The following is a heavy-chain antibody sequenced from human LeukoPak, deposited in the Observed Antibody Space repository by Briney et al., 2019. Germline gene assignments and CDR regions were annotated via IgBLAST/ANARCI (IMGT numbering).Heavy chain of an antibody. CDR3: ARRSGLGAAAQEYYYYYMDV. Sequence: ASVKVSCKASGYTFTSYAMHWVRQAPGQRLEWMGWINAGNGNTKYSQKFQGRVTITRDTSASTAYMELSSLRSEDTAVYYCARRSGLGAAAQEYYYYYMDVWGKGTTVTVSS. V-gene: IGHV1-3*01. J-gene: IGHJ6*03. CDR2: INAGNGNT. D-gene: IGHD6-13*01. CDR1: GYTFTSYA.